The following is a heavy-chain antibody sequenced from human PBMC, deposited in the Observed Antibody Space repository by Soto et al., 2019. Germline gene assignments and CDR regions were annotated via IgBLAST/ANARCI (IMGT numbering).Heavy chain of an antibody. CDR3: AKDPGGGFGPFDP. CDR1: GFTFSSYA. CDR2: ISGSGGST. V-gene: IGHV3-23*01. D-gene: IGHD3-10*01. J-gene: IGHJ5*02. Sequence: EVQLLESGGGLVQPGGSLRLSCAASGFTFSSYAMSWVRQAPGKGLEWVSAISGSGGSTYYADSVKGRFTISRDNSRNTLNLQMNSLRAEDTDVYYCAKDPGGGFGPFDPWGQGTLVTVSS.